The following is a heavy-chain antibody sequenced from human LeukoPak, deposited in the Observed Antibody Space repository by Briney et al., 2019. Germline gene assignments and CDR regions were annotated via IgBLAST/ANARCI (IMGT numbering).Heavy chain of an antibody. CDR2: IYSGST. V-gene: IGHV4-59*01. CDR1: GDSIKDYY. Sequence: SETLSLTCAVSGDSIKDYYWSWVRQTPGRGLNLIGYIYSGSTNYNPSPKSRVTISVDTSKNQFSLKLSSVTAADTAVYYCARAVAVGFDPWGQGTLVTVSS. CDR3: ARAVAVGFDP. D-gene: IGHD6-19*01. J-gene: IGHJ5*02.